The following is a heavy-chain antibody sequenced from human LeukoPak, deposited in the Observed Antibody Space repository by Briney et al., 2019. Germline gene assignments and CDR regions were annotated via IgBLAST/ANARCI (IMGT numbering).Heavy chain of an antibody. CDR2: ISYDGSNK. CDR1: GFTFSSYA. J-gene: IGHJ4*02. V-gene: IGHV3-30*04. Sequence: PGGSLRLSCAASGFTFSSYAMHWVRQAPGKGLEWVAVISYDGSNKYYADSVKGRFTISRDNSKNTLYLQMNSLRAEDTAVYCCAREDTSSWNPYFDYWGQGTLVTVSS. CDR3: AREDTSSWNPYFDY. D-gene: IGHD6-13*01.